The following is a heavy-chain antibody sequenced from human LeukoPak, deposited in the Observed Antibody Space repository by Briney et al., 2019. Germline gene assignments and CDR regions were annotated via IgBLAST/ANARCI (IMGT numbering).Heavy chain of an antibody. Sequence: GGSLRLSCAASGFTFSSYAMSWVRRAPGKGLEWVSAISGSGGSTYYADSVKGRSTISRDNSKNTLYLQMNSLRAEDTAVYYCAKDRHFQYYFDYWGQGTLVTVSS. V-gene: IGHV3-23*01. J-gene: IGHJ4*02. CDR1: GFTFSSYA. CDR2: ISGSGGST. CDR3: AKDRHFQYYFDY.